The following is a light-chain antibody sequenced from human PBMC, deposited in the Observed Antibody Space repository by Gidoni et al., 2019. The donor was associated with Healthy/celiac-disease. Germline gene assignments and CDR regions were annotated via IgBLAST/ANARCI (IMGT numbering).Light chain of an antibody. Sequence: IQLPQSPSSLSASVGDRVTITCRASQSISSYLNWYQQKPGKAPKLLIYAASSLQSGVPSRFSGSGSGTDFTLTISSLQPEDFATYYCQQSYSTPYTFGHGTKLEIK. CDR2: AAS. J-gene: IGKJ2*01. CDR3: QQSYSTPYT. CDR1: QSISSY. V-gene: IGKV1-39*01.